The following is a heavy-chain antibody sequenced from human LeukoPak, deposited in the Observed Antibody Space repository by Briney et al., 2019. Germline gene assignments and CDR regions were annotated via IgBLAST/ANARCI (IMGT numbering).Heavy chain of an antibody. Sequence: PGGSLRLSCAVFGFTVSGNYMSWVRQAPRKGLEWVSAIYTDGNTHYAGSVKGRFTISRDSFKNTLYLQMNSLRAEDTAVYYCARDRPYGGVGDFDYWGQGTLVSVSS. V-gene: IGHV3-66*01. D-gene: IGHD3-16*01. J-gene: IGHJ4*02. CDR2: IYTDGNT. CDR1: GFTVSGNY. CDR3: ARDRPYGGVGDFDY.